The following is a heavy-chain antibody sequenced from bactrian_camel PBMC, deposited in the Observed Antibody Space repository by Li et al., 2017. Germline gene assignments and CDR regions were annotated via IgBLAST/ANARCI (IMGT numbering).Heavy chain of an antibody. J-gene: IGHJ4*01. D-gene: IGHD3*01. Sequence: HVQLVESGGGLVQPGGSLRLSCAASGFTFNRYWMSWVRQAPGKGLEWVSTVYSDGSDTYYADSVKGRFTISLDNAKNTLYLQMNSLKPEDTGMYYCAASTAGDWCRRAEVYNYWGQGTQVTVS. CDR3: AASTAGDWCRRAEVYNY. CDR2: VYSDGSDT. CDR1: GFTFNRYW. V-gene: IGHV3S6*01.